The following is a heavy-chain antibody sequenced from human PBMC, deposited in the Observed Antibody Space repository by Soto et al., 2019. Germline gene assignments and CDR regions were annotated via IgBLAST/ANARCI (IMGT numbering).Heavy chain of an antibody. CDR2: IYWNDDK. J-gene: IGHJ4*02. CDR3: AHRVEPQVGRFFDY. Sequence: QITLKESGPTLVKPTQTLTLSCTFSGFSLSTNEVGVGWIRQPPGKALEWLALIYWNDDKRYSPSMKSRLTITKDTSKNQVVITMTNMDPVDTATYYCAHRVEPQVGRFFDYLGQGTMVTVSS. D-gene: IGHD3-10*01. V-gene: IGHV2-5*01. CDR1: GFSLSTNEVG.